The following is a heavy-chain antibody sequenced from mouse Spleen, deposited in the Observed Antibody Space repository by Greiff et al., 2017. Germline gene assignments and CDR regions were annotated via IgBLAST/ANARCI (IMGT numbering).Heavy chain of an antibody. J-gene: IGHJ2*01. CDR3: ARGTGTKGYYFDY. V-gene: IGHV5-6-5*01. D-gene: IGHD4-1*01. CDR2: ISSGGST. CDR1: GFTFSSYA. Sequence: EVQGVESGGGLVKPGGSLKLSCAASGFTFSSYAMSWVRQTPEKRLEWVASISSGGSTYYPDSVKGRFTISRDNARNILYLQMSSLRSEDTAMYYCARGTGTKGYYFDYWGQGTTLTVSS.